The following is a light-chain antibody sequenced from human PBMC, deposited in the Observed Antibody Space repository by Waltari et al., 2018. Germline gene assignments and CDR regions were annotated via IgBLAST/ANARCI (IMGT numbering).Light chain of an antibody. Sequence: SALTQPASVSGPPGQSITISCSGTDSDVGAYDFVLWYQKHPGKAPHLIIYEVSNRPAGISDRFSASQSGNTASRTISVLQAEDEAEYYCSSYTTSSAPGVFGTGTRVTVL. V-gene: IGLV2-14*01. CDR2: EVS. CDR1: DSDVGAYDF. J-gene: IGLJ1*01. CDR3: SSYTTSSAPGV.